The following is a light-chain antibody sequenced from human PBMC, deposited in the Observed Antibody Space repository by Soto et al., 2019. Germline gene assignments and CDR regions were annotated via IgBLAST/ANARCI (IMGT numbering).Light chain of an antibody. CDR2: AAS. Sequence: DMEMTQSPSSLSASVGDRVPITCRASQSISNYLNWYQHKPGKVPKLLIYAASSLQSGVPTRFSGSGSGTDFTLTINSLQPEDFATYYCQQSYGTPLTFGGGTKIVIK. V-gene: IGKV1-39*01. CDR3: QQSYGTPLT. J-gene: IGKJ4*01. CDR1: QSISNY.